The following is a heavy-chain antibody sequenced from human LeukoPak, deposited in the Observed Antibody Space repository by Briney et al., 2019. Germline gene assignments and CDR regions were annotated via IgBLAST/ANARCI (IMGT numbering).Heavy chain of an antibody. CDR1: GGSISSYY. CDR3: ATYDFWSGYHDY. D-gene: IGHD3-3*01. Sequence: NPSETLSLTCTVSGGSISSYYWNWIRQPPGKGLEWIGYIYHSGSTYYNPSLKSRVTISVDTSKNQFSLRLSSVTAADTAVYYCATYDFWSGYHDYWGQGTLVTVSS. J-gene: IGHJ4*02. V-gene: IGHV4-59*01. CDR2: IYHSGST.